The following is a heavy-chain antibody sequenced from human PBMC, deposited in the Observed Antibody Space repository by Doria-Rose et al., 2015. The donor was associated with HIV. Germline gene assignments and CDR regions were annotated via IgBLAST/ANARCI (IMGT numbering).Heavy chain of an antibody. Sequence: QVQLQESGAGLVKPSETLPLTCAVFGGSFSGYYWSWIRQPPGQGLEWIGEINHSGSTNYKTSLKSRVTISLDTSKNLFSLKLSSVTAADTAVYYCARGLLRGGWNDVDYYYGMDVWGQGTTVTVSS. CDR1: GGSFSGYY. D-gene: IGHD1-1*01. J-gene: IGHJ6*02. CDR2: INHSGST. V-gene: IGHV4-34*01. CDR3: ARGLLRGGWNDVDYYYGMDV.